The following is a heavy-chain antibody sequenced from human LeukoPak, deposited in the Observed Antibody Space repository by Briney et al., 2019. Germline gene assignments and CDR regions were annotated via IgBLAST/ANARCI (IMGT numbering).Heavy chain of an antibody. CDR2: ISGYNGNT. J-gene: IGHJ6*02. V-gene: IGHV1-18*01. Sequence: GASVKVSCKASGYTFTSYGISWVRQAPGQGLEWVGWISGYNGNTNYAQKLQDRVTMTTDTSTTTAHMELRSLRSDDTAVYYCARNEMNRPMDVWGQGTTVTVSS. CDR3: ARNEMNRPMDV. CDR1: GYTFTSYG. D-gene: IGHD5-24*01.